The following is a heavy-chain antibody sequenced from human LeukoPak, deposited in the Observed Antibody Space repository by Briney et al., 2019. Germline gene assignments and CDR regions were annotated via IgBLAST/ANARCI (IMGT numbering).Heavy chain of an antibody. CDR3: ARAAYSGSYSFDY. CDR2: IYHSGST. J-gene: IGHJ4*02. V-gene: IGHV4-30-2*01. CDR1: GGSISSGGYS. D-gene: IGHD1-26*01. Sequence: SQTLSHTCAVSGGSISSGGYSWSWIRQPPGKGLEWIGYIYHSGSTYYNPSLKSRVTISVDRSKNQFSLKLSSVTAADTAVYYCARAAYSGSYSFDYWGQGTLVTVSS.